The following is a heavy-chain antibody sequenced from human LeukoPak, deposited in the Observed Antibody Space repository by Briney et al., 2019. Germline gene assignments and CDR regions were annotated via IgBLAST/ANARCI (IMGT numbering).Heavy chain of an antibody. Sequence: GWALRLSCAASVFTFSSYSMNWVRQAPGKGLEWVSSISSISSYIYYADSVKGRFTISSDNAKSSLYLQMNSLRAEDTAVYCCASSLSARGTDYWGQGTLVTVSS. CDR3: ASSLSARGTDY. CDR2: ISSISSYI. J-gene: IGHJ4*02. D-gene: IGHD1-1*01. CDR1: VFTFSSYS. V-gene: IGHV3-21*01.